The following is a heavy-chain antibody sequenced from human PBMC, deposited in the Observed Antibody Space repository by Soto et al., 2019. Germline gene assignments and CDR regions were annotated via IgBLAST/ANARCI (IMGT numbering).Heavy chain of an antibody. CDR2: IYSSGAT. Sequence: SETLSLTCTVAGGSISGFYWRWVRQPAGKGLEWIGRIYSSGATKYNPSLRNRVTMSVDTSTDQYSLNLASMTAADTAVYFCARGPFCGNDCYFDVWGQGTQVTVS. CDR3: ARGPFCGNDCYFDV. J-gene: IGHJ4*02. D-gene: IGHD2-21*02. V-gene: IGHV4-4*07. CDR1: GGSISGFY.